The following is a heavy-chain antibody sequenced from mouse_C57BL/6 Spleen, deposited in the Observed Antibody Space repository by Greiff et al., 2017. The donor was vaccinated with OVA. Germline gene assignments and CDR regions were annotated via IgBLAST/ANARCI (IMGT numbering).Heavy chain of an antibody. CDR2: IHPNSGST. D-gene: IGHD1-1*01. CDR1: GYTFTSYW. CDR3: ARERITTVVATDY. J-gene: IGHJ2*01. Sequence: VQLQQPGAELVKPGASVKLPCKASGYTFTSYWMHWVKQRPGQGLEWIGMIHPNSGSTNYNEKFKSKATLTVDKSSSTAYMQLSSLTSEDSAVYYCARERITTVVATDYWGQGTTLTVSS. V-gene: IGHV1-64*01.